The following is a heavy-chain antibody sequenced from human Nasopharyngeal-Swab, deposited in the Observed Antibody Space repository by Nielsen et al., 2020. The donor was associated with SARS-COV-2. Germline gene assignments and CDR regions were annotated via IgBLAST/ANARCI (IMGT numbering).Heavy chain of an antibody. Sequence: SLKISCAASGFTFDDYAMHWVRQAPGKGPEWVSGISWNSDSIGYADSVKGRFTMSRDNAKNSLYLQMNSLRDEDTALYYCAKDRLYPEVKWGNSMDVWGQGTTVTVSS. CDR2: ISWNSDSI. D-gene: IGHD1-26*01. J-gene: IGHJ6*02. CDR1: GFTFDDYA. CDR3: AKDRLYPEVKWGNSMDV. V-gene: IGHV3-9*01.